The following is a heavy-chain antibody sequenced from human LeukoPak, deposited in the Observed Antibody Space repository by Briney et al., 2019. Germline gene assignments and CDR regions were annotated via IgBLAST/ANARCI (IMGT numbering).Heavy chain of an antibody. Sequence: PGGSLRLSCAASGFTFSDHYMSWIRQAPGKGLEWISYISSSGTTIYYADSVKGRFTISRDNSKNTLYLQMNSLRAEDTAVYYCASPSGSYSYGMDVWGQGTTVTVSS. D-gene: IGHD1-26*01. J-gene: IGHJ6*02. CDR3: ASPSGSYSYGMDV. CDR1: GFTFSDHY. CDR2: ISSSGTTI. V-gene: IGHV3-11*04.